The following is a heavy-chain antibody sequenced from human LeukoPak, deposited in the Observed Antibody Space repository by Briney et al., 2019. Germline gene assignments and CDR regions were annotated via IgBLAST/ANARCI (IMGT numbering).Heavy chain of an antibody. CDR2: ISGSGGNT. V-gene: IGHV3-23*01. CDR3: AQGPQLGSGYHPDY. J-gene: IGHJ4*02. D-gene: IGHD3-22*01. CDR1: GFTVSSYG. Sequence: GGSLRLSCAASGFTVSSYGMTWVRQAPGKGPEWVSLISGSGGNTYYADSVEGRFSISRVNSKNPLYLQMNSLRAQDTAVYYCAQGPQLGSGYHPDYWGQGTLVTVSS.